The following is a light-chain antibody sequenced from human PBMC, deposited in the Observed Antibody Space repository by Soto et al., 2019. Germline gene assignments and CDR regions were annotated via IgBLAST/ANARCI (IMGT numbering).Light chain of an antibody. V-gene: IGKV3-11*01. J-gene: IGKJ5*01. CDR1: QSVDSY. Sequence: IVLTQSPSTLSLSPGERSALAGVSSQSVDSYLAWYQQKPGQAPRLLIYDASNRATGIPARFSGSGSGTDFTLTISSLEPEDFAVYFCQQYNNWPPVTFGQGTRLEIK. CDR3: QQYNNWPPVT. CDR2: DAS.